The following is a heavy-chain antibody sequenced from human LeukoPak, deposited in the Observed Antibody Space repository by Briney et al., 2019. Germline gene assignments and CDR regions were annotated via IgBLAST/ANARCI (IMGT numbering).Heavy chain of an antibody. J-gene: IGHJ4*02. V-gene: IGHV3-53*01. CDR1: GFTFSSYW. CDR3: ARDSGFGEGY. D-gene: IGHD3-10*01. Sequence: GGSLRLSCAASGFTFSSYWMSWVRQAPGKGLEWVSVIYSGGSTYYAGSVKGRFTISRDNSKNTLYLQMNSLRAEDTAVYYCARDSGFGEGYWGQGTLVTVSS. CDR2: IYSGGST.